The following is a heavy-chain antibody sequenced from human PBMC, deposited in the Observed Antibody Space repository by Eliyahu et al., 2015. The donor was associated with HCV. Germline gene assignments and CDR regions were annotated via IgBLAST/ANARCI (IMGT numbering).Heavy chain of an antibody. CDR1: GGSISXYY. V-gene: IGHV4-59*01. Sequence: QVQLQESGPGLVKPSETLSLTCTVSGGSISXYYWSWXRQPPGKGXEWIGYIHYRGSTPSPPSLKXRVTVSVDTSRNQFSLKLSSVTAADTAVYYCASGGGGIAVAGTGGWFDPWGQGTLVTVSS. J-gene: IGHJ5*02. D-gene: IGHD6-19*01. CDR2: IHYRGST. CDR3: ASGGGGIAVAGTGGWFDP.